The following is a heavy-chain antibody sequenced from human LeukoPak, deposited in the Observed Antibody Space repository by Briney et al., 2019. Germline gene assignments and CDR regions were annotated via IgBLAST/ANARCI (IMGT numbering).Heavy chain of an antibody. CDR3: ARAENTMTHLDY. CDR2: INPNSGGT. CDR1: GYTFTGYY. J-gene: IGHJ4*02. D-gene: IGHD3-22*01. V-gene: IGHV1-2*02. Sequence: ASVKVSCKASGYTFTGYYMHWVRQAPGQGLEWMGWINPNSGGTNYAQKFQGRVTMTMDTSISTAYMELSRLRSDDTAVYYCARAENTMTHLDYWGQGTLVTVSS.